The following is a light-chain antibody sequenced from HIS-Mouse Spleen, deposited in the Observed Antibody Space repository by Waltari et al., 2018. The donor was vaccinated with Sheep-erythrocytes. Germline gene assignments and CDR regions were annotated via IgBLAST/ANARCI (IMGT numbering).Light chain of an antibody. CDR2: YDD. CDR1: SSNIGNNA. CDR3: AAWDDSLNGWV. J-gene: IGLJ3*02. V-gene: IGLV1-36*01. Sequence: QSVLTQPPSVSEAPRQRVTISCSGSSSNIGNNAVNWYQQLPGKGTKLLIYYDDLLTSGVSDRFPGAKSGTSASLAISGLQSEDEADYYCAAWDDSLNGWVFGGGTKLTVL.